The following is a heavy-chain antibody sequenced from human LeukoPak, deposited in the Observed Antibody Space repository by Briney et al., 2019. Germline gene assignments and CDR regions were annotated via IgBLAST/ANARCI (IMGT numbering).Heavy chain of an antibody. J-gene: IGHJ4*02. Sequence: PSETLSLTCAVSGGSISSGGYSWSWIRQPPGKGLEWIGYIYHSGSTYYNPSLKSRVTISVDKSNNQFSLKMNSVPAADTAMYYCARRGSYDNSDFYIWGQGTLVSVSS. CDR2: IYHSGST. CDR3: ARRGSYDNSDFYI. D-gene: IGHD3-22*01. V-gene: IGHV4-30-2*01. CDR1: GGSISSGGYS.